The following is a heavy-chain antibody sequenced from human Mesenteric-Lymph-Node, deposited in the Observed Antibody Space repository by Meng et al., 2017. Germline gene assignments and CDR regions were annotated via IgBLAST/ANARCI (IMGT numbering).Heavy chain of an antibody. D-gene: IGHD3-3*01. CDR1: GFTFGTYS. J-gene: IGHJ6*02. CDR3: ARCITIFGVVMQYYYYGMDV. V-gene: IGHV3-23*01. CDR2: ISGSGGST. Sequence: GGSLRLSCAASGFTFGTYSMSWVRQVPGKGLEWVSAISGSGGSTYYADSVKGRFTISRDNSKNTLYLQMNSLRAEDTAVYYCARCITIFGVVMQYYYYGMDVWGQGTTVTVSS.